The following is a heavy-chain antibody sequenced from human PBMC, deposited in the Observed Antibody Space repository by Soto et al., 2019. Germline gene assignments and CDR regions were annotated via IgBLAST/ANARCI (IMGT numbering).Heavy chain of an antibody. J-gene: IGHJ4*02. CDR3: ASATRYLPGNQ. CDR2: IHHSGNS. D-gene: IGHD1-20*01. Sequence: TLSLTSTVSGGSVSSENYFWSWQRQPPGKGLEWIGYIHHSGNSYKNPSLKSRVTISADTSKSQFSLKLLSVTAADTAAYYCASATRYLPGNQWGQGTLVTVSS. CDR1: GGSVSSENYF. V-gene: IGHV4-30-4*01.